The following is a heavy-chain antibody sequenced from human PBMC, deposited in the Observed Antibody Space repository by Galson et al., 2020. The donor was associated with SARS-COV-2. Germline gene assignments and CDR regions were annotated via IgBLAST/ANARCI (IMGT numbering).Heavy chain of an antibody. J-gene: IGHJ3*02. CDR2: LYTSGNT. V-gene: IGHV4-4*07. CDR3: AAEPCSSTSCYTDDAFDI. CDR1: GDSISNYY. D-gene: IGHD2-2*02. Sequence: ETSETLSLTCTVSGDSISNYYGAWIRQPAGKGLEWIGRLYTSGNTYYNPSLKSRVTMSLDTSKNHFSLKLSSVTAADTAVYYCAAEPCSSTSCYTDDAFDIWGQGTMVTVSS.